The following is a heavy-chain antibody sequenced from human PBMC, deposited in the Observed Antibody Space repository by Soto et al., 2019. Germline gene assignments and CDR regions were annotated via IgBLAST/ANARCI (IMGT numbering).Heavy chain of an antibody. D-gene: IGHD2-15*01. CDR2: IDPSDSYT. J-gene: IGHJ3*02. CDR3: ARHAGRYCSGGSCYAFDI. CDR1: GYSFTSYW. Sequence: GESLKISCKGSGYSFTSYWISWVRQMPGKGLEWMGRIDPSDSYTNYSPSFQGHVTISADKSISTAYLQWSSLKASDTAMYYCARHAGRYCSGGSCYAFDIWGQGTMVTVSS. V-gene: IGHV5-10-1*01.